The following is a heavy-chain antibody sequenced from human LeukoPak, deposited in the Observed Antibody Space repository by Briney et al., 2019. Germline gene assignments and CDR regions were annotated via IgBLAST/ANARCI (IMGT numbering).Heavy chain of an antibody. CDR1: GFTFSSYS. CDR3: ARRAVAGPLDY. D-gene: IGHD6-19*01. J-gene: IGHJ4*02. CDR2: ISSSSSTI. V-gene: IGHV3-48*01. Sequence: PGGSLRLSCAASGFTFSSYSMNWVRQAPGKGLEWVSYISSSSSTIYYADSVKGRFTISRDNAKNSLYLQMNSLRAEDTAVYYCARRAVAGPLDYWGQGTLVTVSS.